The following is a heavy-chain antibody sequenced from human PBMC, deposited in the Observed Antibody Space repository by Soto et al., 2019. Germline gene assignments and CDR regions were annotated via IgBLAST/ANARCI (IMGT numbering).Heavy chain of an antibody. D-gene: IGHD2-15*01. Sequence: ASVKVSCKASGYTFTTYGISWVRQAPGQGLEWMGWISAYNGNTNYAQKLQGRVTITTDTSTSTAYMELSSLRSEDTAVYYCASSSYDVLLTTPFDYWGQGTLVTV. CDR1: GYTFTTYG. CDR3: ASSSYDVLLTTPFDY. CDR2: ISAYNGNT. V-gene: IGHV1-18*01. J-gene: IGHJ4*02.